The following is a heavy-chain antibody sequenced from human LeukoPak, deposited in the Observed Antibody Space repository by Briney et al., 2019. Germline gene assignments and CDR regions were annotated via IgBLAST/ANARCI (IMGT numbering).Heavy chain of an antibody. V-gene: IGHV3-30*03. CDR3: ATEGGYCSSTSCYGAFDY. CDR1: GFTLSIYG. D-gene: IGHD2-2*01. J-gene: IGHJ4*02. Sequence: GALRLSCSAPGFTLSIYGMHWVPPAPGQGLEWVAVISLGGSNKYYADSVKGRFTISRDNSKNTLYLQMNSLRAEDTAVYYCATEGGYCSSTSCYGAFDYWGQGTLVTVSS. CDR2: ISLGGSNK.